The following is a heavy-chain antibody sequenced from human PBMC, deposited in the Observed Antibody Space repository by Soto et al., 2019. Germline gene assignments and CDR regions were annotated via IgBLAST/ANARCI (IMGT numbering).Heavy chain of an antibody. CDR3: ARDRVGATAPRVYYYGMDV. Sequence: PGGSLRLSCAASGFTFSSYSMNWVRQAPGKGLEWVSYISSSSSTIYYADSVKGRFTISRDNAKNSLYLQMNSLRAEDTAVYYCARDRVGATAPRVYYYGMDVWDQGTTVTVSS. CDR2: ISSSSSTI. CDR1: GFTFSSYS. J-gene: IGHJ6*02. V-gene: IGHV3-48*01. D-gene: IGHD1-26*01.